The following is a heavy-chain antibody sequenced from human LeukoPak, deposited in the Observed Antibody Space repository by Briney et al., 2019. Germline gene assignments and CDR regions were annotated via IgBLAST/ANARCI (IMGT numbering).Heavy chain of an antibody. V-gene: IGHV1-2*02. CDR1: GYTFTGYY. CDR2: INPNSGGT. Sequence: ASVKVSCKASGYTFTGYYMHWVRQAPGQGLEWMGWINPNSGGTNYAQKFQGRVTMTRDTSISTAYMELSRLRSDDTAVYYCARGPPPDIVVVPAAPAGYWGQGTLVTVAS. D-gene: IGHD2-2*01. J-gene: IGHJ4*02. CDR3: ARGPPPDIVVVPAAPAGY.